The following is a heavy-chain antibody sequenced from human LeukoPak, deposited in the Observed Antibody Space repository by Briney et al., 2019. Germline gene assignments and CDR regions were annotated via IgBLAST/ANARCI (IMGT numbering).Heavy chain of an antibody. CDR3: TSTVMVASLDY. D-gene: IGHD5-18*01. V-gene: IGHV3-73*01. J-gene: IGHJ4*02. Sequence: GGSLRLSCAASGFAFGGSAIYWVRQASGKGLEWVARIRTKPNNYATAYAAPVKGRFTIPRDDSKNMAYLQMNSLKIEDTAVYYCTSTVMVASLDYWGQGTLVTVSS. CDR1: GFAFGGSA. CDR2: IRTKPNNYAT.